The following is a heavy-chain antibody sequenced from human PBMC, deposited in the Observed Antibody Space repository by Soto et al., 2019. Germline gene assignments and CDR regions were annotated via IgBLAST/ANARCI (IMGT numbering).Heavy chain of an antibody. D-gene: IGHD6-13*01. CDR3: AKEIAAAGPGLGMDV. CDR1: GFTFSSYA. J-gene: IGHJ6*02. Sequence: EVQLLESGGGLVQPGGSLRLSCAASGFTFSSYAMSWVRQAPGQGLEWVSAISGIGGSTYYADSVKGRFTISRDISKNTLNLQMSSLRAEDTAVYYCAKEIAAAGPGLGMDVWGQGTTVTVSS. V-gene: IGHV3-23*01. CDR2: ISGIGGST.